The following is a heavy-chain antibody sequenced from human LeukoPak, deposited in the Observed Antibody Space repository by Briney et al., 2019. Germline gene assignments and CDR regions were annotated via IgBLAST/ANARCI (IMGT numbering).Heavy chain of an antibody. J-gene: IGHJ5*02. CDR3: ARVLRVRNSGGNWFDP. D-gene: IGHD1-26*01. CDR2: INTNTGNP. Sequence: ASVKVSCKASGYTFTSYAMNWVRQAPGQGLEWMEWINTNTGNPTYAQGFTGRFVFSLDTSVSTAYLQISSLKAEDTAVYYCARVLRVRNSGGNWFDPWGQGTLVTVSS. CDR1: GYTFTSYA. V-gene: IGHV7-4-1*02.